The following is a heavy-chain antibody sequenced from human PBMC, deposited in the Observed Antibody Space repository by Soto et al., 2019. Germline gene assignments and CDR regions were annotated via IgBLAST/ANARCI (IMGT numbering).Heavy chain of an antibody. V-gene: IGHV4-59*08. D-gene: IGHD3-16*01. CDR2: VYYSGST. CDR1: GASTNSYY. CDR3: ARRYGWAYDI. J-gene: IGHJ3*02. Sequence: SETLSLTCTVSGASTNSYYWSWIRQPPGKGLEWIGYVYYSGSTIYNPSLKSRVTISVDTSKNQFSLKLSSVTAADTAVYYCARRYGWAYDIPSQGTIDIVSS.